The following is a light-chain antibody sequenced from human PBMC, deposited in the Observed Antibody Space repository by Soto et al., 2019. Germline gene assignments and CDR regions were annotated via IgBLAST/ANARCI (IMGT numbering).Light chain of an antibody. J-gene: IGKJ1*01. CDR2: DAS. CDR1: QSVSGD. V-gene: IGKV3-15*01. CDR3: QQYNNWPRT. Sequence: EIVLTQSPATLSVSPGERATLSCRASQSVSGDLAWYHHKPGQAPRLLIYDASTRALDTPARFAGSGAGTEFTLTISSLQSEDFAVYYCQQYNNWPRTFGQGTKGDIK.